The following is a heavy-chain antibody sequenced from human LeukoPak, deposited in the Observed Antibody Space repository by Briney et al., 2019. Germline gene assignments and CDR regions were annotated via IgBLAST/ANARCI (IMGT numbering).Heavy chain of an antibody. CDR3: ARAKKRSGRSRNFYLDV. V-gene: IGHV4-61*09. D-gene: IGHD1-26*01. CDR2: IYTSGTTT. CDR1: DDPINSGVYY. J-gene: IGHJ3*01. Sequence: SETLSLTCTASDDPINSGVYYWNWIRQPAGKGLEWIGHIYTSGTTTNSNPSLKSRVAISLDTSKNHFSLKLSSVTAADTAVYYCARAKKRSGRSRNFYLDVWGQGTMVTVSS.